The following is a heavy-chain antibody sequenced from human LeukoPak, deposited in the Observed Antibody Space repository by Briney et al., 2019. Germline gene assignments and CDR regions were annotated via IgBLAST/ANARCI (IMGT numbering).Heavy chain of an antibody. Sequence: GESLKISCKCSGYRFTDYWIGWVRQMPGKGLDWMGIIYPGDSDTRYSPSFQGQVTISADKSINTAHLQWSSLKASDTAMYYCARGAAGTTPDYYYFGLDVWGQGTTVRVSS. J-gene: IGHJ6*02. D-gene: IGHD1-7*01. CDR2: IYPGDSDT. CDR3: ARGAAGTTPDYYYFGLDV. CDR1: GYRFTDYW. V-gene: IGHV5-51*01.